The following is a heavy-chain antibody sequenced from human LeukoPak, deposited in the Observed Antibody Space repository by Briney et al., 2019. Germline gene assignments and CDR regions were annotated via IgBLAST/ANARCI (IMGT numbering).Heavy chain of an antibody. CDR3: ARVRGGSRHYYYYMDV. CDR2: IYYSGST. D-gene: IGHD1-26*01. CDR1: GGSISSYY. V-gene: IGHV4-59*01. Sequence: SETLSLTCTVSGGSISSYYWSWIRQPPGKGLEWIGYIYYSGSTNYNPSLKSRVTISVDTSKNQFSLKLSSVTAADTAVYYCARVRGGSRHYYYYMDVWGKGTTVTISS. J-gene: IGHJ6*03.